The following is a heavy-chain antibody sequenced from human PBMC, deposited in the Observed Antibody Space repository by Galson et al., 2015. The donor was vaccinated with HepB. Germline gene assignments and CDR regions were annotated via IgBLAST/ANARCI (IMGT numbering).Heavy chain of an antibody. J-gene: IGHJ6*02. CDR3: AKDMMGCSGGSCYKYYYYGMDV. V-gene: IGHV3-43*01. Sequence: SLRLSCAASGFTFSDYYMSWIRQAPGKGLEWVSLISWDGGSTYYADSVKGRFTISRDNSKNSLYLQMNSLRTEDTALYYCAKDMMGCSGGSCYKYYYYGMDVWGQGTTVTVSS. CDR1: GFTFSDYY. D-gene: IGHD2-15*01. CDR2: ISWDGGST.